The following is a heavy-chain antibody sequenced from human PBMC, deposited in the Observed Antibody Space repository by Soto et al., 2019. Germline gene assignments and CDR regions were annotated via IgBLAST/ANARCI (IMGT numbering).Heavy chain of an antibody. CDR1: GGSISSGDDY. V-gene: IGHV4-30-4*01. D-gene: IGHD3-3*01. CDR2: IYYSGST. J-gene: IGHJ6*02. Sequence: SETLSLTCTVSGGSISSGDDYWSWIRQPPGKGLEWIGYIYYSGSTYYNPSLKSRVTISVDTSKNQFSLKLSSVTAADTAVYYCAGQNYDFWSGYSDYYGMDVWGQGTTVTV. CDR3: AGQNYDFWSGYSDYYGMDV.